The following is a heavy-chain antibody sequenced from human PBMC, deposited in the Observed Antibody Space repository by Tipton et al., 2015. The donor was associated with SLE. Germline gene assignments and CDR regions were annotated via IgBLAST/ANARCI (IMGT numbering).Heavy chain of an antibody. J-gene: IGHJ5*02. CDR3: ARLEDPFGIFGVPKGWFDP. D-gene: IGHD3-3*01. CDR1: GGSINTYF. CDR2: VYGSGST. V-gene: IGHV4-59*01. Sequence: TLSLTCTVSGGSINTYFWSWIRQPPGKGLEWIGYVYGSGSTHYNPSLTSRVTMSADTSKNQFSLRLTSVTAADTAVYYCARLEDPFGIFGVPKGWFDPWGQGTLVTVSS.